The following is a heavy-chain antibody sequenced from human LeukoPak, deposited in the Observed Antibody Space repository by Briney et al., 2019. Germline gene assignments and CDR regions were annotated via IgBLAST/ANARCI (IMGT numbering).Heavy chain of an antibody. CDR2: ISANGGST. V-gene: IGHV3-23*01. J-gene: IGHJ4*02. CDR1: RFTFSSFA. Sequence: GGSLRLSCAASRFTFSSFAMSWVRQAPGKGLEWVSSISANGGSTYYADSVKGRFTISRDNSKNTLYLQMNSLRAEDTAVYYCARYYGRFDYWGQGTLVTVSS. CDR3: ARYYGRFDY. D-gene: IGHD4-17*01.